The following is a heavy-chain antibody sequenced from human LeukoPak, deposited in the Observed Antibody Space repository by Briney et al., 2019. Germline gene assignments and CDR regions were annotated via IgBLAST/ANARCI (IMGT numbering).Heavy chain of an antibody. CDR1: GFTFDDYG. J-gene: IGHJ4*02. D-gene: IGHD3-22*01. Sequence: PGGSLRLSCAASGFTFDDYGMSWVRQAPGKGLEWVSGINWNGGSTAYADSVKGRFTISRDNAKNSLYLQMNSLRAEDTAVYYCARLGSGYIGGWGQGTLVTVSS. CDR2: INWNGGST. V-gene: IGHV3-20*04. CDR3: ARLGSGYIGG.